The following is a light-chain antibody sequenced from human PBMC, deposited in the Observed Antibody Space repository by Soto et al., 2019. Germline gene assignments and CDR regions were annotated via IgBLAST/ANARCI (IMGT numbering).Light chain of an antibody. CDR3: QQHANYPIT. CDR1: QTISSW. V-gene: IGKV1-5*03. J-gene: IGKJ4*01. Sequence: DIQMTQSPSTLSVSVGYRVTITCLASQTISSWLAWYQQKPGKAPKLLIYKASTLKSGVPSRFSGSGSGTEFTLTISSLQPDDFATYYCQQHANYPITFGGGTKVDIK. CDR2: KAS.